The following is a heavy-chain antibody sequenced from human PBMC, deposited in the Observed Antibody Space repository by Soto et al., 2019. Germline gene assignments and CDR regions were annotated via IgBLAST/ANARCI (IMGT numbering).Heavy chain of an antibody. CDR2: MNPNSGNT. CDR1: GYTFTSYD. J-gene: IGHJ4*02. Sequence: QVQLVQSGAEVKKPGASVKVSCKASGYTFTSYDINWVRQSTGQGLEWMGWMNPNSGNTGHAQKFQGRVNMTRNTSTRTADMELSSLRAEDTAVYYCARGNTYFDNWGQGTLVTVSS. CDR3: ARGNTYFDN. V-gene: IGHV1-8*01.